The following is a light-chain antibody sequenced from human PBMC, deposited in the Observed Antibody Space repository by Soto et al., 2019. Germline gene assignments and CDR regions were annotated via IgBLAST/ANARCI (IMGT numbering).Light chain of an antibody. J-gene: IGKJ4*01. CDR3: QQRYNWLT. CDR2: GAS. V-gene: IGKV3-11*01. Sequence: IVLTQSPATLSLSPGEGATLSCRARHTVSTYLSWYQHNPGQAPRLLIYGASNRATGIPARFSRSGSGTDFTLTISSLEPEDSAVYYCQQRYNWLTFGGGTKVDI. CDR1: HTVSTY.